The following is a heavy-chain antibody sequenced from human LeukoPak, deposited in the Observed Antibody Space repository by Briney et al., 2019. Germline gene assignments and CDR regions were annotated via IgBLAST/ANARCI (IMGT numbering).Heavy chain of an antibody. CDR3: AKWGDYDILTGYYDSDY. CDR1: GFTFSNYA. D-gene: IGHD3-9*01. J-gene: IGHJ4*02. CDR2: VSGRDDST. V-gene: IGHV3-23*01. Sequence: GGSLRLSCAASGFTFSNYAMSWVRQAPGKGLEWVSAVSGRDDSTYYADSVKGRFTISRDNSKNTLYLQMNSLRAEGTAVYYCAKWGDYDILTGYYDSDYWGQGTLVTVSS.